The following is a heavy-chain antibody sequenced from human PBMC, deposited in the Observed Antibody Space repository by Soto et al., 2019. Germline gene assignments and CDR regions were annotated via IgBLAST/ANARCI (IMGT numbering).Heavy chain of an antibody. V-gene: IGHV4-4*07. CDR2: IDTSGNT. CDR1: GGSISTYY. D-gene: IGHD2-21*01. J-gene: IGHJ6*02. CDR3: ARAIPGYYYGMDV. Sequence: PSETLSLTCTVSGGSISTYYWSWIRQPAGKGLEWIGRIDTSGNTNYNPSLKSRVTMSVDTSKKQFSLKLTSVTAADTAVYYCARAIPGYYYGMDVWGQGTTVTVSS.